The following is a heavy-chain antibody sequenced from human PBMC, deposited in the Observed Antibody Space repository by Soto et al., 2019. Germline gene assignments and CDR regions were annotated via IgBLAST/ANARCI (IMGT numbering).Heavy chain of an antibody. CDR3: ARELVACTIQRYYYGMDV. CDR2: INHSGST. CDR1: GGSFSGYY. V-gene: IGHV4-34*01. Sequence: SETLSLTCAVYGGSFSGYYWSWIRQPPGKGLEWIGEINHSGSTNYNPSLKSRVTISVDTSKNQFSLKLGSVTAADTAVYYCARELVACTIQRYYYGMDVWGQGTPVTDS. J-gene: IGHJ6*02. D-gene: IGHD2-8*01.